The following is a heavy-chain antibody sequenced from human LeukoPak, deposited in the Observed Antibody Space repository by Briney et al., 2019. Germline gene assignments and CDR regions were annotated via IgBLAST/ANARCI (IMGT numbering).Heavy chain of an antibody. CDR1: GYTFTSYG. Sequence: ASVKVSCKASGYTFTSYGISWVRQAPGQGLEWMGWISAYNGNTNYARKLQGRVTMTTDTSTSTAYMELRSLRSDDTAVYYCARDHARFLEWLSNWFDPWGQGTLVTVSS. CDR3: ARDHARFLEWLSNWFDP. CDR2: ISAYNGNT. D-gene: IGHD3-3*01. J-gene: IGHJ5*02. V-gene: IGHV1-18*01.